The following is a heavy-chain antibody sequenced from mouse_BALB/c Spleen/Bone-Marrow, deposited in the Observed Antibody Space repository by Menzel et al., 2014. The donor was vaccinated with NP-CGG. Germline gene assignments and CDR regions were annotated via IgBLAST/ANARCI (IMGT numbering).Heavy chain of an antibody. CDR1: GYSITGYY. Sequence: VQLQQSGPELVKPGVSVKISCKASGYSITGYYMHWVKQSHVKSLEWIGRINPYNGATTYSQSFKDKASLTVDESSNTAYMDLHSLTSEDSAVYYCARGAYWCQGTLVTVSA. V-gene: IGHV1-31*01. CDR3: ARGAY. CDR2: INPYNGAT. J-gene: IGHJ3*01.